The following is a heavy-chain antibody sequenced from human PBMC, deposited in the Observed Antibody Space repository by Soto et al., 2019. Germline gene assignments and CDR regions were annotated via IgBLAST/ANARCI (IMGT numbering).Heavy chain of an antibody. CDR1: GFTFSSYW. CDR2: IKQDGSEK. D-gene: IGHD6-19*01. J-gene: IGHJ4*02. V-gene: IGHV3-7*03. CDR3: ARRSTTDYSSGWYTFDY. Sequence: GGSLRLSCAASGFTFSSYWMSWVRQAPGKGLEWVANIKQDGSEKYYVDSVKGRFTISRDNAKNSLYLQMNSLRAEDTAVYYCARRSTTDYSSGWYTFDYWGQGTLVTVSS.